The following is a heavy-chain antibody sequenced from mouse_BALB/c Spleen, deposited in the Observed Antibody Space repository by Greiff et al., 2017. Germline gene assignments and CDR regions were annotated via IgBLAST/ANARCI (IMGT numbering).Heavy chain of an antibody. Sequence: VQVKQSGAELVKPGASVKLSCTASGFNIKDTYMHWVQQRPEQGLEWIGRIDPANGNTKYDPMFQGMATITADTTSITAYLQLSSLTSEDTAVYDCALTLLGSSYGAMDYWGQGTSVTVSS. J-gene: IGHJ4*01. CDR3: ALTLLGSSYGAMDY. CDR1: GFNIKDTY. V-gene: IGHV14-3*02. D-gene: IGHD1-1*01. CDR2: IDPANGNT.